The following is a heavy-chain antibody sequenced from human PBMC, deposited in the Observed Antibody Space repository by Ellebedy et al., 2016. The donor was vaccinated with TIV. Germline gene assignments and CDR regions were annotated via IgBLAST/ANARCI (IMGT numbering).Heavy chain of an antibody. Sequence: PGGSLRLSCAASGLAFSDYSMNWVRQAPGKGLEWVSGISSGSSYIHYADSVKGRFTVSRDNAKKSLFLQMNSLRADDTAVYYCAKDLWGGATPFDSWGQGTLV. J-gene: IGHJ4*02. V-gene: IGHV3-21*01. CDR3: AKDLWGGATPFDS. D-gene: IGHD1-26*01. CDR1: GLAFSDYS. CDR2: ISSGSSYI.